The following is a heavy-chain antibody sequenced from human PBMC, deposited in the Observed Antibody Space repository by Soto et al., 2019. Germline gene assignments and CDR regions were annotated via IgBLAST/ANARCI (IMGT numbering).Heavy chain of an antibody. V-gene: IGHV4-30-4*01. CDR2: IYYSGST. CDR3: AKLRYFDWSKYYFDY. CDR1: GGSISRGDYY. J-gene: IGHJ4*02. D-gene: IGHD3-9*01. Sequence: QVPLQASGPGLVKPSQTLSLTCTVSGGSISRGDYYWSWIRQPPGKCLEWIGYIYYSGSTYYNPSLKCPVTISVEASKSQFALKLSSVTAADTAVYYCAKLRYFDWSKYYFDYWGQGTLVTVSS.